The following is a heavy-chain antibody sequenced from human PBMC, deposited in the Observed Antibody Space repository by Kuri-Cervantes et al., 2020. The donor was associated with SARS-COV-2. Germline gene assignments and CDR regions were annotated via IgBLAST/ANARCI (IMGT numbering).Heavy chain of an antibody. CDR1: GYTFTGYY. CDR3: ARGVTIFGVVAQPGYMDV. J-gene: IGHJ6*03. CDR2: INPNSGGT. D-gene: IGHD3-3*01. Sequence: ASVKVSCKASGYTFTGYYMHWVRQAPGQGLEWMGWINPNSGGTNYAQKFQGWVTMTRDTSIGTAYMELSRLRSDDTAVYYCARGVTIFGVVAQPGYMDVWGKGTTVTVSS. V-gene: IGHV1-2*04.